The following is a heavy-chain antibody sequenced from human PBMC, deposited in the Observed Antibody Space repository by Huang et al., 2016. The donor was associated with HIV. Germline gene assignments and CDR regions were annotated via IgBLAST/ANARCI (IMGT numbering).Heavy chain of an antibody. CDR3: ASPFSFGVALFY. D-gene: IGHD3-3*01. CDR2: IDPNGGST. J-gene: IGHJ4*02. CDR1: GYTFTNYY. V-gene: IGHV1-46*01. Sequence: QVQLVQSGAEVKKPGASVKVSCKASGYTFTNYYMHWVRQAPGKGLEWMGIIDPNGGSTTDAQKFQGRVTMTRDTSARTFYLELRSLRSEDTAIYYCASPFSFGVALFYWGQGTLVTVSS.